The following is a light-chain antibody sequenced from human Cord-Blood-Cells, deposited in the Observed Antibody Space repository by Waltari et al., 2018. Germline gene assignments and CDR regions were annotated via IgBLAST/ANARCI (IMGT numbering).Light chain of an antibody. J-gene: IGLJ3*02. V-gene: IGLV2-14*03. CDR1: SSDVGGYNY. CDR3: SSYTSSSTL. CDR2: DVS. Sequence: QSALTQPASVYGSPGQSITISCTGTSSDVGGYNYVSWYQQHPGKAPTLMIYDVSNRPSGVSNRFSGSKSGNTASLTISGLQAEDEADYYCSSYTSSSTLFGGGTKLTVL.